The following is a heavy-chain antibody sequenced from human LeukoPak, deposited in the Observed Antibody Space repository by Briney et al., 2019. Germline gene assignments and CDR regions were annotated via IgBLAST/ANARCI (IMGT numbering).Heavy chain of an antibody. CDR2: IYNSGST. CDR3: ARAYDYGSSNWFDP. Sequence: SVTLSLTCTVSGGSISSYHWSWIRQPAGKGLEWIGRIYNSGSTNYNPSLKSRVTMSVDTSKNQFSLKLSSVTAADTAVYYCARAYDYGSSNWFDPWGQGTLVTVSS. CDR1: GGSISSYH. D-gene: IGHD4-17*01. J-gene: IGHJ5*02. V-gene: IGHV4-4*07.